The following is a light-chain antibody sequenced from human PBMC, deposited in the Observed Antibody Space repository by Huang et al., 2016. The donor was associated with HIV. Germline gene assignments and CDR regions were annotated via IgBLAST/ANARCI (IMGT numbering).Light chain of an antibody. Sequence: DIQMTQSPSSLSASVGARVTITCQASQDISNYLNWYQQKPGKAPKLLIYDASNLEKGVSSMFSGSGSGTDFTFTISSLQPEDIATYYCQHYDNLRTFGQGTKVEIK. CDR3: QHYDNLRT. CDR2: DAS. V-gene: IGKV1-33*01. J-gene: IGKJ1*01. CDR1: QDISNY.